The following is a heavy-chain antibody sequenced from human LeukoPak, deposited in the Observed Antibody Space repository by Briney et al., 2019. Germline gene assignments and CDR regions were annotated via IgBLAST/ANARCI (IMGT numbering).Heavy chain of an antibody. Sequence: GGSLRLSCAASGFTFTYAWMNWVRQAPGKGLEWVGRITSSTDGGTTDYAAPVKGRFTISRDDSKNTLYLQLNSLKTDDTAVYYWATDLRWELRDDYCGQGTLVTVSS. CDR1: GFTFTYAW. CDR3: ATDLRWELRDDY. V-gene: IGHV3-15*01. D-gene: IGHD2-15*01. CDR2: ITSSTDGGTT. J-gene: IGHJ4*02.